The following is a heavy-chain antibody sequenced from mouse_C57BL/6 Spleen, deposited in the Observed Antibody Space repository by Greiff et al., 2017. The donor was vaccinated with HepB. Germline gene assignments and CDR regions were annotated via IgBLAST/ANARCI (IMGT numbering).Heavy chain of an antibody. J-gene: IGHJ2*01. Sequence: EVQLQQSGPELVKPGASVKIPCKASGYTFTDYNMDWVKQSHGKSLEWIGDINPNNGGTIYNQKFKGKATLTVDKSSSTAYMELRSLTSEDTAVYYCARPNYGSSYYFDYWGQGTTLTVSS. CDR3: ARPNYGSSYYFDY. CDR1: GYTFTDYN. CDR2: INPNNGGT. V-gene: IGHV1-18*01. D-gene: IGHD1-1*01.